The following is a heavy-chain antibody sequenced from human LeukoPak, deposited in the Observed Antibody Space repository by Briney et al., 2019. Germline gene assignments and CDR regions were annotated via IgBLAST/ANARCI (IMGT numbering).Heavy chain of an antibody. CDR3: ARDLDGPFDP. Sequence: PSETLSLTCTVSGGFISSHYWSWLRQPPGKGLEWIGYIYYSGSTNYNPSLKSRVTISVDTSKNQFSLKLSSVTAADTAVYYCARDLDGPFDPWGQGTLVTASS. J-gene: IGHJ5*02. V-gene: IGHV4-59*11. CDR2: IYYSGST. CDR1: GGFISSHY.